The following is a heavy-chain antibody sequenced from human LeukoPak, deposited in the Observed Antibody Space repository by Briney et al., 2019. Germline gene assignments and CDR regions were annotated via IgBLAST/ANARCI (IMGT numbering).Heavy chain of an antibody. Sequence: GGSLRPSCAASGFTFSNAWMSWVRQAPGKGLEWVGRIKSKTDGGTTDYAAPVKGRFTISRDDSKNTLYLQMNSLKTEDTAVYYCTLQFSATVTTDWGQGTLVTVSS. V-gene: IGHV3-15*01. CDR1: GFTFSNAW. D-gene: IGHD4-11*01. J-gene: IGHJ4*02. CDR3: TLQFSATVTTD. CDR2: IKSKTDGGTT.